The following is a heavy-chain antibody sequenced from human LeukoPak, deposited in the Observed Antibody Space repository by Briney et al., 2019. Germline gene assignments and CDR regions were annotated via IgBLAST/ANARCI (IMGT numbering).Heavy chain of an antibody. CDR3: ARCYYGSGSYYMYYFDY. CDR1: GYTFTSYY. Sequence: ASVKVSCKASGYTFTSYYMHWVRQAPGQGLEWMGGIIPIFGTANYAQKFQGRVTITADESTSTAYMELSSLRSEDTAVYYCARCYYGSGSYYMYYFDYWGQGTLVTVSS. J-gene: IGHJ4*02. D-gene: IGHD3-10*01. V-gene: IGHV1-69*13. CDR2: IIPIFGTA.